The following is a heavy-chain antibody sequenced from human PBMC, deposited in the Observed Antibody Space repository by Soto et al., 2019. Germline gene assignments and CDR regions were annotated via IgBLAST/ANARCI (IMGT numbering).Heavy chain of an antibody. CDR3: AKCNGADCYQPLAY. D-gene: IGHD2-21*02. J-gene: IGHJ4*02. V-gene: IGHV3-23*01. Sequence: EVQLLESGGGLVQPGGSLRLSCAASGFTFSSCGMSWIRQAPGNGLEWVSSISGTDGSTYYADSVWCRFTISRDNSKNALYLQMNNLRAEDTAVYSCAKCNGADCYQPLAYWGQGDMVTASS. CDR2: ISGTDGST. CDR1: GFTFSSCG.